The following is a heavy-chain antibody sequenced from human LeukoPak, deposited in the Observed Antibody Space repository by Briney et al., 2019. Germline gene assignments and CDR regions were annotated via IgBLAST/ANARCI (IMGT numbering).Heavy chain of an antibody. CDR2: MHPNTGDT. Sequence: GASVKVSCKTSGYTFTDEYIHWVRQAPGHGLECMGWMHPNTGDTVYFQKFQGRVTFTRDTSISTAYMELHRPRSDDTAVYYCVRHLTDPTSGDYWGQGTLVTVSS. CDR3: VRHLTDPTSGDY. D-gene: IGHD1-14*01. V-gene: IGHV1-2*02. J-gene: IGHJ4*02. CDR1: GYTFTDEY.